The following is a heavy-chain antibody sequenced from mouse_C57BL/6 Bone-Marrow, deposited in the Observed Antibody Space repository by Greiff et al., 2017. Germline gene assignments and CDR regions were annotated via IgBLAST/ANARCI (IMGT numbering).Heavy chain of an antibody. CDR1: GYTFTSYW. J-gene: IGHJ3*01. V-gene: IGHV1-52*01. CDR3: ARPYSNYLAWFAY. CDR2: IDPSDSET. D-gene: IGHD2-5*01. Sequence: QVQLQQSGAELVRPGSSVKLSCKASGYTFTSYWMHWVKQRPIQGLEWIGNIDPSDSETHYNQKFKDKATLTVDKSSSTAYMQLSSLTSEDSAVYYCARPYSNYLAWFAYWGQGTLVTVSA.